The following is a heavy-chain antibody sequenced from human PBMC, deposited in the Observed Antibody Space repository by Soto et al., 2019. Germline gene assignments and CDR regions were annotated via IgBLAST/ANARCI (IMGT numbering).Heavy chain of an antibody. CDR2: IYYSGST. J-gene: IGHJ4*02. V-gene: IGHV4-39*01. Sequence: SETLSLTCTVSGGSISSSSYYWGWIRQPPGKGLEWIGSIYYSGSTYYNLSLKSRVTISVDTSKNQFSLKLSSVTAADTAVYFCARQPGYCSGDSCRIDYWGQGTLVTVS. D-gene: IGHD2-15*01. CDR3: ARQPGYCSGDSCRIDY. CDR1: GGSISSSSYY.